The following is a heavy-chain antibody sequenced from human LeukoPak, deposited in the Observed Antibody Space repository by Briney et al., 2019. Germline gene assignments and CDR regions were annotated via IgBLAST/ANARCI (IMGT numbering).Heavy chain of an antibody. J-gene: IGHJ3*01. V-gene: IGHV1-58*01. CDR1: GFTFTSSA. CDR3: AAEAAYYYDSRDAFDV. Sequence: ASVKVSCKASGFTFTSSAVQWVRQARGQRVEWIGWIVVGSGNTNYAQKLQERVTITRDTSTSLVYMDLCSLRSEDTAVYYCAAEAAYYYDSRDAFDVWGQGTKVTVSS. D-gene: IGHD3-22*01. CDR2: IVVGSGNT.